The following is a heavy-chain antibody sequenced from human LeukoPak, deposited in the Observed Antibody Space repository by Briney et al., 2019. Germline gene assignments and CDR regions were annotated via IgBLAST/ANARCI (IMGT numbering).Heavy chain of an antibody. CDR1: GYTFTSYG. CDR2: ISAYNGNT. CDR3: ARAWGSITIFGVVPTYYYYYGMDV. V-gene: IGHV1-18*01. D-gene: IGHD3-3*01. Sequence: ASVKVSCKASGYTFTSYGISWVRQAPGQGLEGMGWISAYNGNTNYAQKLQGRVTMTTDTSTSTAYMELRSLRSDDTAVYYCARAWGSITIFGVVPTYYYYYGMDVWGQGTTVTVSS. J-gene: IGHJ6*02.